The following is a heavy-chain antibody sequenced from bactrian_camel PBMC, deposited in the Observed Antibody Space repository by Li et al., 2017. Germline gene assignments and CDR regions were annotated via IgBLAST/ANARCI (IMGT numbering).Heavy chain of an antibody. Sequence: HVQLVESGGGSVQAGGSLRLSCAASGYTFSRSSVGWFRQAPGKEREAVACIYTRGGSNYYADPVKGRFTISRDDTKTTVRLQMNNLKSDDTDKYYCGATVTPSGTCINSVRHWGQGTQVTVS. D-gene: IGHD2*01. CDR1: GYTFSRSS. V-gene: IGHV3S54*01. CDR3: GATVTPSGTCINSVRH. J-gene: IGHJ4*01. CDR2: IYTRGGSN.